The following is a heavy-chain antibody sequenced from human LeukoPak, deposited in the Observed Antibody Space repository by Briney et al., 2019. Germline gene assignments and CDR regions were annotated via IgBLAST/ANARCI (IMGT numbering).Heavy chain of an antibody. CDR2: IYYSGST. CDR3: ARDSSYGAEWDFDY. CDR1: GGSISSYY. D-gene: IGHD4-17*01. Sequence: PSETLSLTCTVSGGSISSYYWSWIRQPPGKGLEWIGYIYYSGSTNYNPSLKSRVTISVDTSKNQFSLKLSSVTAADTAVYYCARDSSYGAEWDFDYWGQGTLVTVSS. V-gene: IGHV4-59*01. J-gene: IGHJ4*02.